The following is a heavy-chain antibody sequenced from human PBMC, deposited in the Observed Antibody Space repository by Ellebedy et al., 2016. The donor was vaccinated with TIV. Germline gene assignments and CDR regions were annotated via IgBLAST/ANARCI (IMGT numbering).Heavy chain of an antibody. D-gene: IGHD1-26*01. V-gene: IGHV1-3*01. J-gene: IGHJ4*02. Sequence: TFQGRLTITSDTSASTAYMELSSLRSEDTAVYYCARVKWELPFDYWGQGTLVTVSS. CDR3: ARVKWELPFDY.